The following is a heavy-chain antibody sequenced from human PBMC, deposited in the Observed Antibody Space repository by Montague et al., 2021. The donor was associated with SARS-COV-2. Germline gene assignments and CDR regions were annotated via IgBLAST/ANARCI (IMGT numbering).Heavy chain of an antibody. CDR3: ARLPYFYDSTHAFDI. J-gene: IGHJ3*02. CDR2: SFYSGST. CDR1: GESVSGFY. Sequence: SDTVSLTCAVYGESVSGFYWGWIRQPAGEGLEWIGNSFYSGSTYXNTSLKSRVTISVDTSKNQFSLRLSSVTAADTAVYYCARLPYFYDSTHAFDIWGQGTMVTVSS. V-gene: IGHV4-34*12. D-gene: IGHD3-22*01.